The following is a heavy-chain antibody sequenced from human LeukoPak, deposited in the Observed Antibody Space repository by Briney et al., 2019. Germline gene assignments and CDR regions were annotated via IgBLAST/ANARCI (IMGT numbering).Heavy chain of an antibody. Sequence: PSQTLSLTCTVSGGSISSGGYYWSWIRQHPGKGLEWIGYIYYSGSTYYNPSLKSRVTISVDTSKNQFSLKLSSVTAADTAVYYCARRSLRYGSSLDYWGQGTLVTVSS. CDR3: ARRSLRYGSSLDY. J-gene: IGHJ4*02. D-gene: IGHD3-9*01. V-gene: IGHV4-31*03. CDR1: GGSISSGGYY. CDR2: IYYSGST.